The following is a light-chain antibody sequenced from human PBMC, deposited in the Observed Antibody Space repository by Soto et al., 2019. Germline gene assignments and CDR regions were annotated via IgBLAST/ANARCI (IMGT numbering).Light chain of an antibody. J-gene: IGLJ1*01. Sequence: QSVLTQPPSASGTPGQRVTISCSGSNSNIGSKYVYWYQQFPGTAPKLLIYRNNQRPSGVPDRFSGSKSDNTASLTISGLQADDEADYYCCSYAGSSSYVFGTGTKLTVL. CDR1: NSNIGSKY. CDR3: CSYAGSSSYV. CDR2: RNN. V-gene: IGLV1-47*01.